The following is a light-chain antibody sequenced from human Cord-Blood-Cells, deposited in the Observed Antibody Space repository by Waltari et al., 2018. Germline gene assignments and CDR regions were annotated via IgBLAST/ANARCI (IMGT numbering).Light chain of an antibody. Sequence: EIVLTQPPATLSLSRGERAPLSCRASQSVSSSYLAWYQQNPGQAPRLLIYVASSRATGIPDRFSGIGSGTDFTLTISRLEPEDFAVYYCQQYGSSRTFGQGTKVEIK. CDR2: VAS. CDR3: QQYGSSRT. V-gene: IGKV3-20*01. J-gene: IGKJ1*01. CDR1: QSVSSSY.